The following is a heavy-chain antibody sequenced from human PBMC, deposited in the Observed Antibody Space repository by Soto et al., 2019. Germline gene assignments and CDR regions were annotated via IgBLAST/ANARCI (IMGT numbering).Heavy chain of an antibody. J-gene: IGHJ6*02. D-gene: IGHD5-18*01. CDR3: AKDKNSYGDYGMDG. CDR1: GFTFSSYG. Sequence: SLRLSCAASGFTFSSYGMHWVRQAPGKGLEWVAVISYDGSNKYYADSVKGRFTISRDNSKNTLYLQMNSLRAEDTAVYYCAKDKNSYGDYGMDGWGQGTTVTVSS. CDR2: ISYDGSNK. V-gene: IGHV3-30*18.